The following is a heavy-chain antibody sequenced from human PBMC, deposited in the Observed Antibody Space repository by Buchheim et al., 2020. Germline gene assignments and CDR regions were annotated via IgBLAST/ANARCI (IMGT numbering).Heavy chain of an antibody. D-gene: IGHD2-15*01. J-gene: IGHJ2*01. CDR2: IIPISGRA. V-gene: IGHV1-69*06. CDR1: GGTFSSYA. CDR3: ARAEGYCVGGSCYPEDNWYFDV. Sequence: QVQLVQSGAEVKKPGSSVKVSCKASGGTFSSYAISWVRQAPGQGLEWMGRIIPISGRANYAQKFQGRVTISADKSTSTTYMDLSSLRSDDTAVYYCARAEGYCVGGSCYPEDNWYFDVWGRGTL.